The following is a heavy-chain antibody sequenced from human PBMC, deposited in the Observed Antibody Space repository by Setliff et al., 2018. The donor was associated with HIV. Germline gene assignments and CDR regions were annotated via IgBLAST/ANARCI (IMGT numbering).Heavy chain of an antibody. D-gene: IGHD2-15*01. V-gene: IGHV4-39*07. CDR1: GGSISSSSYY. J-gene: IGHJ4*02. CDR2: IDYSGST. Sequence: SETLSLTCTVSGGSISSSSYYWGWIRQPPGKGLEWIGSIDYSGSTYYNPSLKSRVTISVDTSKSQFSLKLSSVTAADTAVYYCARKPGFCSGGGCRGYFDYWGQGTLVTSPQ. CDR3: ARKPGFCSGGGCRGYFDY.